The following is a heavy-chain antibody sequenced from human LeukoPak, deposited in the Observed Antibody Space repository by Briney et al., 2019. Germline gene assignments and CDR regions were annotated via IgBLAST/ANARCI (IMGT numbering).Heavy chain of an antibody. CDR3: ARVAGYSGYEPGYFGD. D-gene: IGHD5-12*01. V-gene: IGHV3-23*01. Sequence: PGGSLRLSCAASGFTFSSYAMSWVRQAPGKGLEWVSAISGSGGSTYYADSVKGRFTISRDNAKNSLYLHMNSLRAEDTAVYYCARVAGYSGYEPGYFGDWGQGTLVTVSS. CDR2: ISGSGGST. CDR1: GFTFSSYA. J-gene: IGHJ4*02.